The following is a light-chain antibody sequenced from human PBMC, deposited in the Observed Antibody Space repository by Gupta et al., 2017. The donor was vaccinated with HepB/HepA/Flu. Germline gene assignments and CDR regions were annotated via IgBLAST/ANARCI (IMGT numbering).Light chain of an antibody. CDR3: SSYTSSYTLV. J-gene: IGLJ1*01. Sequence: HSALTQPASVSGSPGQSISISCPGTSSDVGAYNYVSWYQQHPGKPPKLMIYDVTNRPSGVSNRFSGSKSGNTASLTISGLQAEDEADYYCSSYTSSYTLVFGTGTKVTVL. CDR2: DVT. V-gene: IGLV2-14*01. CDR1: SSDVGAYNY.